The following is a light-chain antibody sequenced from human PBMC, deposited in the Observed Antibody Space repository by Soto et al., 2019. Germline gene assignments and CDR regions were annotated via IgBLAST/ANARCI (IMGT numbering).Light chain of an antibody. CDR2: SNN. CDR1: NSNIGTNN. V-gene: IGLV1-44*01. CDR3: AAWDDSLSGVV. Sequence: QSVLTQPPSASGTPGQRVTISCSGSNSNIGTNNVNWYQQLPGTAPKLLIYSNNQRPSGVSDRFSGSKSGSSASLAISGLRSGDEADYYCAAWDDSLSGVVFGGGTKLTVL. J-gene: IGLJ2*01.